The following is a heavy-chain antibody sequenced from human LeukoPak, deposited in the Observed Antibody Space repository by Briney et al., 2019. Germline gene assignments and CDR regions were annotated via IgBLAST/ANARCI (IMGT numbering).Heavy chain of an antibody. J-gene: IGHJ4*02. CDR3: AASLWFGVNPEY. Sequence: PSETLSLTCGVYNGSFNGYYWTWIRQPPGKGLEWFGEIHRSGNTNYHPSLRSRVTISVDTSKNHVYLTLNSVAAADTAIYYCAASLWFGVNPEYWGQGTLVTVSS. CDR2: IHRSGNT. D-gene: IGHD3-10*01. CDR1: NGSFNGYY. V-gene: IGHV4-34*01.